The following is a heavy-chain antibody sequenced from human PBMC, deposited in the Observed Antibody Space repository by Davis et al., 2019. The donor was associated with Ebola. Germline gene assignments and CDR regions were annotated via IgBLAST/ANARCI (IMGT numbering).Heavy chain of an antibody. CDR3: TREYGGSPHE. Sequence: GESLKISCPAPGFTSGDYAMSWVRQAPGKGLEWVGFIRSKAYGGTTEYAASVKGRFTISRDDSKSIAYLQMNSLKTEDTAVYYCTREYGGSPHEWGQGTLVTVSS. J-gene: IGHJ4*02. V-gene: IGHV3-49*04. CDR1: GFTSGDYA. D-gene: IGHD4-23*01. CDR2: IRSKAYGGTT.